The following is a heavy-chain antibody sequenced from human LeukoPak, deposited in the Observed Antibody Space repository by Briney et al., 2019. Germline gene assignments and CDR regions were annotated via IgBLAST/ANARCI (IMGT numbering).Heavy chain of an antibody. CDR2: ISVYNGNT. Sequence: ASVKVSCKASGYTFTSYGISWVRQAPGQGLEWMGWISVYNGNTNYAQKLQGRVTMTTDTSTSTAYMELRSLRSDDTAVYYCARDVGYSTSWYYFDYWGQGTLVTVSS. J-gene: IGHJ4*02. CDR3: ARDVGYSTSWYYFDY. D-gene: IGHD6-13*01. CDR1: GYTFTSYG. V-gene: IGHV1-18*01.